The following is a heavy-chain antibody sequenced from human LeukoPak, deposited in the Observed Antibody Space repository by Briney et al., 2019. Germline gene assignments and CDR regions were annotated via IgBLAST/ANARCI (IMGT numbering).Heavy chain of an antibody. CDR2: IGVNT. CDR1: GFTFSNYA. D-gene: IGHD3-22*01. CDR3: ARDWQDYYDSSGYYTSNFDY. V-gene: IGHV3-21*01. J-gene: IGHJ4*02. Sequence: GGSLRLSCAASGFTFSNYAMSWVRQAPGKGLEWVSAIGVNTYYTDSVKGRFTISRDNAKNSLYLQMNSLRAEDTAVYYCARDWQDYYDSSGYYTSNFDYWGQGTLVIVSS.